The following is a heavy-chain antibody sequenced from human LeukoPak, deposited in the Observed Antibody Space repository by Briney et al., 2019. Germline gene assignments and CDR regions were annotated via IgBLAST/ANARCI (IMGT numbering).Heavy chain of an antibody. J-gene: IGHJ4*02. CDR3: ARRVYYDSRFDY. CDR2: INHSGST. Sequence: KASETLSLTCAVYGGSFSGYYWSWIRQPPGKGLEWIGEINHSGSTNYNPSLKSRVTISVDTSKNQFSLKLSSVTAAGTAVYYCARRVYYDSRFDYWGQGTLVTVSS. CDR1: GGSFSGYY. V-gene: IGHV4-34*01. D-gene: IGHD3-22*01.